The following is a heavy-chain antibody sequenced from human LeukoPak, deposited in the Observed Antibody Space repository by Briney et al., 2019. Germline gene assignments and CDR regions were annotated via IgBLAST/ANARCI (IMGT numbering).Heavy chain of an antibody. J-gene: IGHJ5*02. CDR3: AKDGYYYGSGSYYNKNWFDP. CDR1: GFTFSSYA. Sequence: GGSLRLSCAASGFTFSSYAMSWVRQAPGKGLEWVSAISGSGGSTYYADSVKGRFAISRDNSKNTLYLQMNSLRAEDTAVYYCAKDGYYYGSGSYYNKNWFDPWGQGTLVTVSS. CDR2: ISGSGGST. V-gene: IGHV3-23*01. D-gene: IGHD3-10*01.